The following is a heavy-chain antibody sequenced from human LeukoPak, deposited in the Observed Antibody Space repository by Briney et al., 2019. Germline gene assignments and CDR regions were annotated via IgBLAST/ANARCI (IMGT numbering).Heavy chain of an antibody. CDR2: VFYTGST. J-gene: IGHJ4*02. CDR3: ARSSMNSVGGVLVTCFDF. D-gene: IGHD3-16*01. CDR1: GSSISDSFF. Sequence: SETLSLTCAVSGSSISDSFFWGWIRQSPGKGLEWVANVFYTGSTFYNPSLKSRATISVDTSGNQFSLKLRSATGADTGIYYCARSSMNSVGGVLVTCFDFWGQGTLVTVSS. V-gene: IGHV4-39*01.